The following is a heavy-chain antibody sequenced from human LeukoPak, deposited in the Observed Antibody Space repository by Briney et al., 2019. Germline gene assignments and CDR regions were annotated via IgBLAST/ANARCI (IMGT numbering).Heavy chain of an antibody. Sequence: GGSLRLSCAASGFTFSSYGMSWVRQAPGRGLEWVSGISGSGGTTYYADSVKGRFTISRDNSKNTLYLQMNSLRAEDTAVYYCAKDGVYYASGSFDYWGQGTLDTVSS. V-gene: IGHV3-23*01. CDR1: GFTFSSYG. D-gene: IGHD3-10*01. CDR2: ISGSGGTT. J-gene: IGHJ4*02. CDR3: AKDGVYYASGSFDY.